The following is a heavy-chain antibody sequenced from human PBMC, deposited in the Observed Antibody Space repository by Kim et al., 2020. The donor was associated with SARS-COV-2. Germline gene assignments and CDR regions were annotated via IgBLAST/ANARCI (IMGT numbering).Heavy chain of an antibody. V-gene: IGHV3-30*02. D-gene: IGHD1-7*01. Sequence: KGRFTIARDNSKNTLYLQMNSLRAEDTAVYYCAKDRDWNYVRRYYYGMDVWGQGTTVTVSS. CDR3: AKDRDWNYVRRYYYGMDV. J-gene: IGHJ6*02.